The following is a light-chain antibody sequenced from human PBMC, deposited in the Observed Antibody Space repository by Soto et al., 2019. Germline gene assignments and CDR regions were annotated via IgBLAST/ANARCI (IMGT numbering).Light chain of an antibody. Sequence: QSALTQPPSASGSPGQSVTISCTGTSSDVGGYNYVSWYQQHPGKAPKLMIYEVSKRPSGVPDRFSGSKSGNTASLSVSGLQDEDEADYYCSSYAGSNVFGTGTKLTVL. CDR2: EVS. J-gene: IGLJ1*01. V-gene: IGLV2-8*01. CDR1: SSDVGGYNY. CDR3: SSYAGSNV.